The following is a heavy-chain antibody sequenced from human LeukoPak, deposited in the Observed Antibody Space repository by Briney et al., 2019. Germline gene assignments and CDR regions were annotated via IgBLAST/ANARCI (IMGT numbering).Heavy chain of an antibody. CDR1: GGPIRDYY. Sequence: SETLSLTCTVSGGPIRDYYWSWIRQPPGRGLEWIGYISYSGSVNYNPSLKSRVTISVDTSKNHFSLKLSSVTAADTAVYYCARGNGYYNWFDPWGQGTLVTVSS. CDR2: ISYSGSV. CDR3: ARGNGYYNWFDP. D-gene: IGHD3-22*01. V-gene: IGHV4-59*01. J-gene: IGHJ5*02.